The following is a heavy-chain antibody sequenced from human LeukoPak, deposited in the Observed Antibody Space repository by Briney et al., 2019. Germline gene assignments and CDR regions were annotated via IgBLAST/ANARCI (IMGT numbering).Heavy chain of an antibody. Sequence: ASVKVSCKASGYTFTSYYMHWVRQAPGQGLEWMGIINPSGGSTIYAQRFQGRVTMTEDTSTDTAYMELSSLRSEDTAVYYCATAYSGYDQRGFDYWGQGTLVTVSS. CDR3: ATAYSGYDQRGFDY. D-gene: IGHD5-12*01. V-gene: IGHV1-46*01. CDR1: GYTFTSYY. J-gene: IGHJ4*02. CDR2: INPSGGST.